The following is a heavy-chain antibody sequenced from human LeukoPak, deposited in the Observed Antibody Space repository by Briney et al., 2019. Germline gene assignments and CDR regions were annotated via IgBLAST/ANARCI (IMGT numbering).Heavy chain of an antibody. D-gene: IGHD4-17*01. CDR2: INHSGST. Sequence: SETLFLTCAVYGGSFSGYYWNWIRQPPGKGLEWIGEINHSGSTNYNPSLKSRVTISVDTSKNQFSLKLSSVTAADTAVYYCAATVTTPGSYYFDYWGQGTLVTVSS. CDR1: GGSFSGYY. J-gene: IGHJ4*02. CDR3: AATVTTPGSYYFDY. V-gene: IGHV4-34*01.